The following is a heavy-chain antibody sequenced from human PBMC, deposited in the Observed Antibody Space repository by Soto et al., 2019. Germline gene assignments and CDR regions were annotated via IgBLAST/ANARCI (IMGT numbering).Heavy chain of an antibody. CDR1: GFIFSNAW. Sequence: GGSLRLSCAASGFIFSNAWMSWVRQAPGKGLEWVGRIKSKTDGGTTDYAAPVKGRFTISRDDSKNTLYLQMNSLKTEDTAVYYCTTDVDFWSGYSTWDYWGQGTLVTVSS. V-gene: IGHV3-15*01. J-gene: IGHJ4*02. D-gene: IGHD3-3*01. CDR3: TTDVDFWSGYSTWDY. CDR2: IKSKTDGGTT.